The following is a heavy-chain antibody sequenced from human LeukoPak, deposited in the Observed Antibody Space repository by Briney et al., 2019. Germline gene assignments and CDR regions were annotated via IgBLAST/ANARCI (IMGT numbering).Heavy chain of an antibody. D-gene: IGHD5-24*01. V-gene: IGHV3-7*01. CDR1: GFTVSSNY. J-gene: IGHJ4*02. CDR3: AREIDGIDY. CDR2: IKQDGSEK. Sequence: GGSLRLSCAASGFTVSSNYMSWVRQAPGKGLEWVANIKQDGSEKYYVDSVKGRFTISRDNAKNSLYLQMNSLRAEDTAVYYCAREIDGIDYWGQGTLVTVSS.